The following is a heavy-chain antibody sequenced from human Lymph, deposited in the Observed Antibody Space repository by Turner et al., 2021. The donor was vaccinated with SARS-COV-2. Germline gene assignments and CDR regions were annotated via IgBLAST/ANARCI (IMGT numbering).Heavy chain of an antibody. CDR1: GGSISSGGYY. CDR2: IYYSGSS. CDR3: ARFPVWGAFDI. V-gene: IGHV4-31*03. D-gene: IGHD3-16*01. Sequence: QVQLQESGPGLVKPSQTLSLTRTFSGGSISSGGYYWSWIRQHPGKGLEWIGYIYYSGSSYYNPSLKSRVTISVDTSKNQFSLNLSSVTAADTAVYYCARFPVWGAFDIWGQGTMVTVSS. J-gene: IGHJ3*02.